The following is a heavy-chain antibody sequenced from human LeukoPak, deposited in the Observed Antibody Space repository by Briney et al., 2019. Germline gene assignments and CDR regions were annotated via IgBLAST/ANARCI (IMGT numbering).Heavy chain of an antibody. V-gene: IGHV3-73*01. CDR2: IRSRANSYAT. CDR1: GFTFSGSA. Sequence: GGSLRLSCAASGFTFSGSAMHWVRQASGKGLEWVGRIRSRANSYATAYAASAKGRFTISRDDSKNTAYLQMNSLKTEDTAVYYCTRRTPDGTDYWGQGTLVTVSS. J-gene: IGHJ4*02. CDR3: TRRTPDGTDY.